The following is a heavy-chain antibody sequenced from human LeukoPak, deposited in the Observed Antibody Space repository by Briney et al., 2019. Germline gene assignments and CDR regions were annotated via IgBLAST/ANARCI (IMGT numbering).Heavy chain of an antibody. V-gene: IGHV3-48*04. CDR1: GFTFSSYW. J-gene: IGHJ4*02. CDR2: ISSSGTTI. CDR3: ARENAFYFDY. D-gene: IGHD3-16*01. Sequence: GGSLRLSCAASGFTFSSYWMSWVRQAPGKGLEWVSYISSSGTTIYYADSVKGRFTISRDNANNSLYLQMNSLRAEDTAVYYCARENAFYFDYWGQGTLVTVSS.